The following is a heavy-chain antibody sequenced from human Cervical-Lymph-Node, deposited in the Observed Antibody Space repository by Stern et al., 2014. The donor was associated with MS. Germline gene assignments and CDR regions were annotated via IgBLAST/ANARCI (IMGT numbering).Heavy chain of an antibody. Sequence: VQLVESGGDLAQPGGSLRLSCSASGFTLTSPCMSWVRPAPGQGLEWVASTDGKGSETHYVQSVKGRFTISRDNAKNALYLQMNSLRAEDSAVYHCTRNARSSDYWGQGTLVTVSA. CDR1: GFTLTSPC. V-gene: IGHV3-7*01. J-gene: IGHJ4*02. CDR2: TDGKGSET. CDR3: TRNARSSDY.